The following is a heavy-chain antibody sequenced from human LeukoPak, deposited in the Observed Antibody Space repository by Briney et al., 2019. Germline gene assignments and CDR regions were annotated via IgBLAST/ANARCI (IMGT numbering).Heavy chain of an antibody. J-gene: IGHJ6*03. V-gene: IGHV3-33*01. D-gene: IGHD1-14*01. CDR2: LLYDGNTK. Sequence: GGSLRLSCAASGFSLSNYGMHWVRQAPGKGLGWVAALLYDGNTKHYADSVRGRFTISRDISKNTFYLQMNSLTAEDTAVYYCARDHRPEIQYYYMDVWGKGTTVAVSS. CDR3: ARDHRPEIQYYYMDV. CDR1: GFSLSNYG.